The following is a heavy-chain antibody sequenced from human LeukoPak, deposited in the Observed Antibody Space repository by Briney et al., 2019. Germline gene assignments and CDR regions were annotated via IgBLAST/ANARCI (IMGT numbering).Heavy chain of an antibody. D-gene: IGHD3-10*01. CDR3: ARDRYGGSTVSLYDY. J-gene: IGHJ4*02. CDR2: IIPIFGTA. Sequence: EASVKVSCKASGGTFSSYAISWVRQAPGQGLEWMGGIIPIFGTANYAQKFQGRVTITADESTSTAYMELSSLRSEDTAVYYCARDRYGGSTVSLYDYWGQGTLVTVSS. V-gene: IGHV1-69*13. CDR1: GGTFSSYA.